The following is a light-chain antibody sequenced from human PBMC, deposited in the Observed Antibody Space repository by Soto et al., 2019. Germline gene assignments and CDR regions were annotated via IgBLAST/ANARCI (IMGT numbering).Light chain of an antibody. CDR3: NSFTDSSLYV. Sequence: QSALTQPASVSGSLGQSITISCAGISSDLGAYNYVSWYQQHPGKAPRLVIYEVTNRPSGVSNRFSGSKSGNTASLTISGLQAEDEADYYCNSFTDSSLYVFGTGTKLTVL. V-gene: IGLV2-14*01. CDR1: SSDLGAYNY. J-gene: IGLJ1*01. CDR2: EVT.